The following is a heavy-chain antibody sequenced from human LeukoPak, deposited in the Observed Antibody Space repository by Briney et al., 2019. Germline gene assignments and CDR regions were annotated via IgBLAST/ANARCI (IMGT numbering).Heavy chain of an antibody. CDR3: AKSASDYVYHRFGY. Sequence: GGSLRLSCAASGFTFSTYAMSWVRQVPGKGLEWVSCISGSGGGTYYADSVKGRFTISRDNYKNTMYLQMNSLRVEDTALYYCAKSASDYVYHRFGYWGQGTLVTVSS. D-gene: IGHD2-2*01. CDR1: GFTFSTYA. CDR2: ISGSGGGT. V-gene: IGHV3-23*01. J-gene: IGHJ4*02.